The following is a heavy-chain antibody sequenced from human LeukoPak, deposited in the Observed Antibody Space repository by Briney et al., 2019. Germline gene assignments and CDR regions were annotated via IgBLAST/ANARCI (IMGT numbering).Heavy chain of an antibody. D-gene: IGHD4-23*01. V-gene: IGHV4-39*07. Sequence: KPSETLSLTCTVSGGSISSSSYYWGWIRQPPGKGLEWIGSIYYSGSTYYNPSLKSRVTISVDTSKNQFSLKLSSVTAADTAVYYCARGAGPTVDDDAFDIWGQGTMVTVSS. CDR1: GGSISSSSYY. CDR2: IYYSGST. J-gene: IGHJ3*02. CDR3: ARGAGPTVDDDAFDI.